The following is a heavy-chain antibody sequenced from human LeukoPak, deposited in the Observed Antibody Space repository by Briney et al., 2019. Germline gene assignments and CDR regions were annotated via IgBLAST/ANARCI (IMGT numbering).Heavy chain of an antibody. CDR3: ARRLAAADSGDWFDP. V-gene: IGHV5-10-1*01. D-gene: IGHD6-13*01. CDR1: GYSFTSYW. CDR2: IDPSDSYT. J-gene: IGHJ5*02. Sequence: PGESLLISCKGSGYSFTSYWISWVRQMPGKGLEWMGRIDPSDSYTNYSPSSQGHVTISADKSISTAYLQWSSLKASDTAMYYCARRLAAADSGDWFDPWGQGTLVTVSS.